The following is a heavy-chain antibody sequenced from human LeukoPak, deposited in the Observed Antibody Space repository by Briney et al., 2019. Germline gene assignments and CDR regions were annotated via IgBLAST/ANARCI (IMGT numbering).Heavy chain of an antibody. CDR2: INPNSGGT. CDR3: ARDYYYDSSGLDAFDI. J-gene: IGHJ3*02. CDR1: GYTFTGYY. Sequence: ASVKVSCKASGYTFTGYYMHWVRQAPGQGLEWMGWINPNSGGTNYAQKLQGRVTMTTDTSTSTAYMELRSLRSDDTAVYYCARDYYYDSSGLDAFDIWGQGTMVTVSS. V-gene: IGHV1-2*02. D-gene: IGHD3-22*01.